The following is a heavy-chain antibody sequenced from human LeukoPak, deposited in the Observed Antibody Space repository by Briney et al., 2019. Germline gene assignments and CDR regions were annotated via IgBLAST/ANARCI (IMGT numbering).Heavy chain of an antibody. Sequence: PGGSLSLSCAASGFTFNSFSMNWVRQAPGKGLEWVSSISCTSTSIYYADSVKGRFTISRDNARNSLYLQMNSLRAEDTAVYYCASGSTSLEYFDYWGQGTLVTVSS. J-gene: IGHJ4*02. CDR3: ASGSTSLEYFDY. CDR2: ISCTSTSI. V-gene: IGHV3-21*01. D-gene: IGHD2-2*01. CDR1: GFTFNSFS.